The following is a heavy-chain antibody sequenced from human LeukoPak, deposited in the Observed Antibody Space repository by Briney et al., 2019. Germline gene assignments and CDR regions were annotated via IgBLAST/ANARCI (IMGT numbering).Heavy chain of an antibody. CDR2: IYHTGST. J-gene: IGHJ6*03. D-gene: IGHD6-13*01. Sequence: SETLSLTCTVSGGSITISSYYWSWIRQSPGKGLEWIGYIYHTGSTSYSPSLKSRVTISVDTSKNQFSLKLSSVTAADTAVYYCARHAVGAGYSSSWSPKADYYYYYMDVWGKGTTVTISS. CDR3: ARHAVGAGYSSSWSPKADYYYYYMDV. CDR1: GGSITISSYY. V-gene: IGHV4-61*05.